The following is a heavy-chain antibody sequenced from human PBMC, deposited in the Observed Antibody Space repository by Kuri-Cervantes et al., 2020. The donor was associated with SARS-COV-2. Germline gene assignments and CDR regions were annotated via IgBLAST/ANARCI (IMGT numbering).Heavy chain of an antibody. CDR2: ISGSGGST. D-gene: IGHD3-10*02. CDR3: ARHPVRGSSHPVWYFDY. Sequence: GGSLRLSCAASGFTFSSYAMSWVRQAPGKGLEWVSAISGSGGSTYYADSVKGRFTISRDNAKNSLYLQMNSLRDEDAAVYYCARHPVRGSSHPVWYFDYWGQGTLVTVSS. J-gene: IGHJ4*01. V-gene: IGHV3-23*01. CDR1: GFTFSSYA.